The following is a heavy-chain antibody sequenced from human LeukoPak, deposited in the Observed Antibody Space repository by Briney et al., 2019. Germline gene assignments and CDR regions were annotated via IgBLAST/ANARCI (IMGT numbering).Heavy chain of an antibody. CDR2: IYSSGDT. CDR1: GGSISSYY. V-gene: IGHV4-59*08. Sequence: PSETLSLTCTVSGGSISSYYWSWIRQPPGKGLEWIGYIYSSGDTNYNPSLKSRVTISVDTSKNQFSLRLSSVTAADTAVYYCARHGSYWDFDYWGQGALVTVSS. J-gene: IGHJ4*02. CDR3: ARHGSYWDFDY. D-gene: IGHD1-26*01.